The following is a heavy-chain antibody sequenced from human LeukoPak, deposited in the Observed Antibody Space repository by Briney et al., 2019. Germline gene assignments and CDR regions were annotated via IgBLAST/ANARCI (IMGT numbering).Heavy chain of an antibody. D-gene: IGHD5-12*01. CDR2: ISYDGSTK. V-gene: IGHV3-30*04. Sequence: PGGSLSLSCAASGFTFSSYARRWVRQAPGKGLEWVAVISYDGSTKYYADSVKGRFTITTDNYKNTLYLQMNSLRAADTAVYYCARSKGYGGDDYYYYYMDVWGKGTTVTVSS. CDR3: ARSKGYGGDDYYYYYMDV. CDR1: GFTFSSYA. J-gene: IGHJ6*03.